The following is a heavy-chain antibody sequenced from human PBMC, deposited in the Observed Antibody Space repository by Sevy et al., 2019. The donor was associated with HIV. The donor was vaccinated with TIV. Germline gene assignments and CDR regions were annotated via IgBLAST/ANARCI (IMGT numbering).Heavy chain of an antibody. Sequence: GGSLRLSCAASGFTFSSYSMNWVRQAPGKGLEWVSSISSSSSYIYYADSVKGRFTISRDNAKNSLYLQMNSLRAEDTAVYYCPRDPGPDYYDSSGYSGYWGQGTLVTVSS. CDR2: ISSSSSYI. J-gene: IGHJ4*02. D-gene: IGHD3-22*01. CDR1: GFTFSSYS. V-gene: IGHV3-21*01. CDR3: PRDPGPDYYDSSGYSGY.